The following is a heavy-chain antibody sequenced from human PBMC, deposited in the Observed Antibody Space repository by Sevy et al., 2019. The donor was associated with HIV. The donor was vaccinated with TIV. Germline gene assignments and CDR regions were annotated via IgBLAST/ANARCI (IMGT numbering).Heavy chain of an antibody. CDR1: GFTFSSYS. CDR2: ISSSSTI. Sequence: GGSLRLSCAASGFTFSSYSMNWVRQAPGKGLEWVSYISSSSTIYYADSVKGRFTISRDNAKNSLYLQMNSLRDEDTAVYYCARADYDYVWGSCDYWGQGTLVTVSS. J-gene: IGHJ4*02. V-gene: IGHV3-48*02. CDR3: ARADYDYVWGSCDY. D-gene: IGHD3-16*01.